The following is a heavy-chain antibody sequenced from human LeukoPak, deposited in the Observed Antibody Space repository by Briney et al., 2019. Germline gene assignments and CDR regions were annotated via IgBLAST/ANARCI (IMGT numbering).Heavy chain of an antibody. CDR3: ARGHDGVVGWFAP. J-gene: IGHJ5*02. V-gene: IGHV4-59*01. CDR1: GGSIRNYY. Sequence: PSETLSLTCTVSGGSIRNYYWIWIRQPPGKGLEWIGHISYSGRTNYNPSLNSRVTMSVDVSNNQFSLKVTSVNAADTAVYYCARGHDGVVGWFAPWGRGTLVTVSS. CDR2: ISYSGRT. D-gene: IGHD2-15*01.